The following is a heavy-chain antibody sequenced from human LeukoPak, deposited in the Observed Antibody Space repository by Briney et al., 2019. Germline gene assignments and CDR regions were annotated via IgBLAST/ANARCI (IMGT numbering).Heavy chain of an antibody. Sequence: GGSLRLSCAASGFTFSSYGMHWVRQAPGKGLEWVAFIRYDGSNKYYADSVKGRFTISRDNSKNTLYLQMNSLRAEDTAVYYCAKPLWFGELLYYYYYMDVWGKGTTVTISS. CDR3: AKPLWFGELLYYYYYMDV. J-gene: IGHJ6*03. CDR1: GFTFSSYG. CDR2: IRYDGSNK. D-gene: IGHD3-10*01. V-gene: IGHV3-30*02.